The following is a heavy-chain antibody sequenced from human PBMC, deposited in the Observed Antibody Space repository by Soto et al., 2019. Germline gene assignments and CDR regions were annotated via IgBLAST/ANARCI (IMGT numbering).Heavy chain of an antibody. CDR2: ISTNSRCI. CDR3: ASKQVSRYYYGLDV. CDR1: GFIFSSYR. Sequence: PGGSLRLSCAASGFIFSSYRMNWVRQAPGKGLEWISSISTNSRCISYADSVEGRFTVSRDNSNNSLYLQMDNLRAEDTAVYYCASKQVSRYYYGLDVWGQGTTVTVSS. V-gene: IGHV3-21*01. J-gene: IGHJ6*02. D-gene: IGHD6-13*01.